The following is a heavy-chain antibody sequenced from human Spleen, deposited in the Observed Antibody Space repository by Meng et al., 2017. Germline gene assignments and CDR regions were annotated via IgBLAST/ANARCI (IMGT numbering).Heavy chain of an antibody. CDR1: GFTFSSYA. Sequence: GGSLRLSCAASGFTFSSYAMNWVRQAPGKGLEWVSGISGSGDTTNYADSVKGRFTISRDNSRNAVHLQMRSLRVEDTAVYYCARISKGSGNFYYFDHWGQGTLVTVSS. D-gene: IGHD3-10*01. CDR2: ISGSGDTT. J-gene: IGHJ4*02. V-gene: IGHV3-23*01. CDR3: ARISKGSGNFYYFDH.